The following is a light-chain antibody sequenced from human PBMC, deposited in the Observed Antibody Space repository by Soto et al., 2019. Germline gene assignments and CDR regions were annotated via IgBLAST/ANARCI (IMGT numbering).Light chain of an antibody. CDR1: QFVSSR. Sequence: DIVVTQSPATLSATPGERVTLSCRASQFVSSRLAWYQQRPGQVPRLLLYDTSTRAPGISARFSGSGSGTEFTLTISSLQSEDFAVYYCQEYIQWPPGMFGPGTTVAIK. CDR2: DTS. CDR3: QEYIQWPPGM. V-gene: IGKV3-15*01. J-gene: IGKJ1*01.